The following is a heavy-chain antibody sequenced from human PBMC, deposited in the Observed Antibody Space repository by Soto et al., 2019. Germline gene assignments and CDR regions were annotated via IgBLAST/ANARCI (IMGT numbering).Heavy chain of an antibody. D-gene: IGHD2-15*01. CDR3: ARHSVALRKNNWFDP. CDR1: GDSIIISDFY. CDR2: IFSLGST. Sequence: SETLSLTFTVSGDSIIISDFYWGWVLQPPGKGLEWIGSIFSLGSTYYNTSLKSRVTMSVDTSKNQFCRSLWSVTAADTALYFCARHSVALRKNNWFDPWGQGIMVTVSS. J-gene: IGHJ5*02. V-gene: IGHV4-39*01.